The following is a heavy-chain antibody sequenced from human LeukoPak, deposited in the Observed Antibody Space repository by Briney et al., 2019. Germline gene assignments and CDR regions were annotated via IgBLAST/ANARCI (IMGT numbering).Heavy chain of an antibody. J-gene: IGHJ4*02. Sequence: PSETLSLTCAVYGGTFSGYYWNWIRQPPGEGLEWIGEINHSGTTNYNPSLKTRVTISVDTSKNQFSLKVGSVAAGDTAVYYCARSYDYVWGSYRYTPTFVYWGQGNLVTVSS. CDR3: ARSYDYVWGSYRYTPTFVY. D-gene: IGHD3-16*02. CDR2: INHSGTT. V-gene: IGHV4-34*01. CDR1: GGTFSGYY.